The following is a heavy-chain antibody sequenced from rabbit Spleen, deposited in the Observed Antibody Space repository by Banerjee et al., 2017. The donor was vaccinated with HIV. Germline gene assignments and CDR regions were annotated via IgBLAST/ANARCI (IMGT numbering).Heavy chain of an antibody. J-gene: IGHJ3*01. D-gene: IGHD7-1*01. CDR3: ARDTGTSFSSYGMDL. CDR2: IAGSSSAFT. CDR1: GFSFSSSDY. V-gene: IGHV1S40*01. Sequence: QSLEESGGDLVKPGASLTLTCTASGFSFSSSDYICWVRQAPGKGLEWISCIAGSSSAFTYSATWAKGRFTISKTSSTTVTLQMTSLTVADTATYFCARDTGTSFSSYGMDLWGQGTLVTVS.